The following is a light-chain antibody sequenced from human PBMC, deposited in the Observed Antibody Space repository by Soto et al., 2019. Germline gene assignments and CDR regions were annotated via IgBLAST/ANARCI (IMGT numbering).Light chain of an antibody. CDR2: GAS. CDR3: QQYGSSLGT. Sequence: EIVLTQSPGTLSLSPGERATLSCRASQSVSSSYLAWYQQKPGQAPRLLIYGASIRATCIPDRFSGSGSGTDFTLTISRLEPDYLAVYYCQQYGSSLGTFGQGTRLEIK. CDR1: QSVSSSY. J-gene: IGKJ5*01. V-gene: IGKV3-20*01.